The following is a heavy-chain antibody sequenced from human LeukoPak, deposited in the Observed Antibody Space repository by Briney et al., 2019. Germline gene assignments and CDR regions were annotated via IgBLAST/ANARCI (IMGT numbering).Heavy chain of an antibody. CDR3: ARVRELLLQALLWFGEAEYLDH. Sequence: ASVKVSCKASGYTFTSYGISWVRQAPGQGLEWMGWISAYNGNTNYAQKLQGRVTMTTDTSTSTAYMELRSLRSDDTAVYYCARVRELLLQALLWFGEAEYLDHWGQGTLVTVSS. CDR1: GYTFTSYG. V-gene: IGHV1-18*01. CDR2: ISAYNGNT. J-gene: IGHJ4*02. D-gene: IGHD3-10*01.